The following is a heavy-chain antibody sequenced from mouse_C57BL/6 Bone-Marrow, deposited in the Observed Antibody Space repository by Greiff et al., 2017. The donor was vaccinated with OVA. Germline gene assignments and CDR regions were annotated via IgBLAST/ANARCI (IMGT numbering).Heavy chain of an antibody. CDR1: GYTFTSYG. Sequence: QVQLQESGAELARPGASVKLSCKASGYTFTSYGISWVKQRTGQGLEWIGEIYPRSGNTYYNEKFKGKATLTADKSSSTAYMELRSLTSEDSAVYCCARSDTTVVADWYFDVWGTGTTVTVSS. J-gene: IGHJ1*03. V-gene: IGHV1-81*01. CDR2: IYPRSGNT. CDR3: ARSDTTVVADWYFDV. D-gene: IGHD1-1*01.